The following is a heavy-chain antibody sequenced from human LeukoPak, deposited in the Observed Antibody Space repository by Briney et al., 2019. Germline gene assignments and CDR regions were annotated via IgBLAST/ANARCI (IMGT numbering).Heavy chain of an antibody. CDR2: ISWNGGSI. J-gene: IGHJ4*02. D-gene: IGHD3-22*01. CDR3: ARFRIVVVIQPFDY. V-gene: IGHV3-9*01. Sequence: GGSLRLSCAASGFTFNNYAFHWVRQAPGKGLEWVSGISWNGGSIGYADSVKGRFTISRDNAKNSLYLQMNSLRAEDTAVYYCARFRIVVVIQPFDYWGQGTLVTVSS. CDR1: GFTFNNYA.